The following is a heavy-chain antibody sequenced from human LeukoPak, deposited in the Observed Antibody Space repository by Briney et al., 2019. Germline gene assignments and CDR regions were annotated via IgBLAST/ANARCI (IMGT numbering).Heavy chain of an antibody. Sequence: GGSLRLSCAASGFTFSNAWMSWVRQAPGKGLEWVGRIKSKTDGGTTDYAAPVKGRFTISRDDSKNTLYLQMNSLKTEDTAVYYCTSYFGVVRSDYWGQGTLVTVSS. V-gene: IGHV3-15*01. CDR1: GFTFSNAW. J-gene: IGHJ4*02. CDR2: IKSKTDGGTT. D-gene: IGHD3-3*01. CDR3: TSYFGVVRSDY.